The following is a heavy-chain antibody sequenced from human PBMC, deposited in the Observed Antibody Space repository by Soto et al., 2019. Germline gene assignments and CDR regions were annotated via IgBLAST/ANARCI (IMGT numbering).Heavy chain of an antibody. CDR1: GFTFSSYA. Sequence: PGGSLRLSCAASGFTFSSYAMHWVRQAPGKGLEWVAVISYDGSNKYYADSVKGRFTISRDNSKNTLYLQMNSLRAEDTAVYYCARDKGDYGGNSIDYWGQGTLVTVPQ. V-gene: IGHV3-30-3*01. CDR2: ISYDGSNK. D-gene: IGHD4-17*01. J-gene: IGHJ4*02. CDR3: ARDKGDYGGNSIDY.